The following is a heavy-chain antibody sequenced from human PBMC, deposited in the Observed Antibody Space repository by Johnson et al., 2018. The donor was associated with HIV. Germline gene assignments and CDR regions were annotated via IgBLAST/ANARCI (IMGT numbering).Heavy chain of an antibody. CDR1: VFTFSSYW. D-gene: IGHD6-6*01. CDR3: AKGEQLVISRKGHDAFDI. CDR2: ITSDGSST. Sequence: VQLVESGGGLVQPGGSLRLSCAASVFTFSSYWMHWVRQAPGKGLVWVSRITSDGSSTNYADSVKGRFPISRDNSKNTLYLQMNSLRVEDTAVYYCAKGEQLVISRKGHDAFDIWGQGTMVTVSS. V-gene: IGHV3-74*01. J-gene: IGHJ3*02.